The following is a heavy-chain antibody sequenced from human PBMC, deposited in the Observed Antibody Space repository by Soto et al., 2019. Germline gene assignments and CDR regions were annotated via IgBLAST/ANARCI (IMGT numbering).Heavy chain of an antibody. Sequence: GASVKVSCKASGYTFTSFGISWVRQAPGQGLEWMGRINADYGNTQYAQKFRGRVTMTTDTSTTTVYIELTNLRSDDTAVYYCARCIQGDYYYGMDVWGQGTTVTVSS. J-gene: IGHJ6*02. CDR2: INADYGNT. CDR1: GYTFTSFG. V-gene: IGHV1-18*01. D-gene: IGHD5-18*01. CDR3: ARCIQGDYYYGMDV.